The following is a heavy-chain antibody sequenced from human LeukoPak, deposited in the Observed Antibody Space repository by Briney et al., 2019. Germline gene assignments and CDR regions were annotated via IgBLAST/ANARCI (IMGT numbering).Heavy chain of an antibody. V-gene: IGHV4-61*08. CDR3: ARGGYCSSTSCSFDY. CDR2: IYYSGST. CDR1: GGSISSGDYY. D-gene: IGHD2-2*01. Sequence: TPSQTLSLTCTVSGGSISSGDYYWSWIRQPPGKGLEWIGYIYYSGSTNYNPSLKSRVTISVDTSKNQFSLKLSSVTAADTAVYYCARGGYCSSTSCSFDYWGQGTLVTVSS. J-gene: IGHJ4*02.